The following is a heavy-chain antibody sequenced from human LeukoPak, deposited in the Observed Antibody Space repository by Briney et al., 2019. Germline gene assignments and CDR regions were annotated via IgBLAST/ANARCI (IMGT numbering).Heavy chain of an antibody. V-gene: IGHV4-59*08. J-gene: IGHJ4*02. CDR2: IYYSGST. D-gene: IGHD5-18*01. Sequence: SETLSLTCTVSGGSISSYYWSWIRQPPGKGLEWIGYIYYSGSTNYNPSLKSRVTISVDTFKNQFSLKLSSVTAADTAVYYCARLLGYSYGYVVGFDYWGQGTLVTVSS. CDR1: GGSISSYY. CDR3: ARLLGYSYGYVVGFDY.